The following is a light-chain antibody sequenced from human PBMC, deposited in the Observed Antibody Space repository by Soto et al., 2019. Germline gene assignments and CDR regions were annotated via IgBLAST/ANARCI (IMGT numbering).Light chain of an antibody. CDR3: QQYDSSPFT. Sequence: EIVLTQSPGTLSVSPGDRATLSCRASQGLSNNFLAWYQQKPGQAPSLLIYGASSSVTVITDRFSGSGYGTAFSLTITRLEPDDFAVYYCQQYDSSPFTFGPGTKVDIK. CDR1: QGLSNNF. J-gene: IGKJ3*01. CDR2: GAS. V-gene: IGKV3-20*01.